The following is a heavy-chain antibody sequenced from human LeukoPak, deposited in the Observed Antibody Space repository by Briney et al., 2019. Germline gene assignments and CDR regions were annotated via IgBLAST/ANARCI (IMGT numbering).Heavy chain of an antibody. CDR1: GFPCSSYA. V-gene: IGHV3-23*01. Sequence: PSGGYLRLSCAASGFPCSSYAMSWVRQAPGKGLEWVSAISGRGGSTFYADSVRGRFTISRDNSNNTLYLKMNSLRAEDTAVYYCAKGARSGGYYYYYYMDVWGKGTTVTVSS. D-gene: IGHD2-15*01. J-gene: IGHJ6*03. CDR2: ISGRGGST. CDR3: AKGARSGGYYYYYYMDV.